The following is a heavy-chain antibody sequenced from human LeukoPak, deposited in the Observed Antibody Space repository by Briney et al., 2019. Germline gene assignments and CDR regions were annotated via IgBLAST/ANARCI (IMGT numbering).Heavy chain of an antibody. CDR1: GVSISSSSYY. CDR3: ARPAYLGELGPAYFDY. Sequence: PSETLSLTCTVSGVSISSSSYYWGWIRQPPGKGLEWIGSIYYSGSTYYNPSLKSRVTISVDTSKNQFSLKLSSVTAADTAVYYCARPAYLGELGPAYFDYWGQGTLVTVSS. V-gene: IGHV4-39*01. J-gene: IGHJ4*02. CDR2: IYYSGST. D-gene: IGHD3-10*01.